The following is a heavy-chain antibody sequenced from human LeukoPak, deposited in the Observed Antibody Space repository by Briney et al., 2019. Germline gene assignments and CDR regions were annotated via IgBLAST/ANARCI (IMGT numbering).Heavy chain of an antibody. Sequence: SETLSLTFTVSGCSISSGYYWGWIRQPPGKGLEWIGSIWHRGNTYYNPSLKSRVSISIDTSKNQFSLKLTSVTAADTAVYYCAKYYYDSSGFYYSPADFWGQGTLVTVSS. CDR2: IWHRGNT. V-gene: IGHV4-38-2*02. CDR1: GCSISSGYY. J-gene: IGHJ4*02. CDR3: AKYYYDSSGFYYSPADF. D-gene: IGHD3-22*01.